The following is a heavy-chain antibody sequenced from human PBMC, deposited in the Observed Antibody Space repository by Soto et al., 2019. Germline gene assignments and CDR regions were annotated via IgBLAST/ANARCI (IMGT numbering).Heavy chain of an antibody. D-gene: IGHD5-18*01. J-gene: IGHJ4*02. CDR2: ISYDGINK. Sequence: QVQLVESGGGVVQPGRSLRLSCAASGFTFSSYAMHWVRQAPGKGLEWVAVISYDGINKYYADSVKGRFTISRDNSKNTLYLQMNSLRAEDTAVYYSARDANTATPGHYFDYWGQGTMVTVSS. CDR3: ARDANTATPGHYFDY. V-gene: IGHV3-30-3*01. CDR1: GFTFSSYA.